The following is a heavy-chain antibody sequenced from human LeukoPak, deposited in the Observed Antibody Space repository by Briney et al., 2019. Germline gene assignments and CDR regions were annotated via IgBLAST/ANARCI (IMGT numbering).Heavy chain of an antibody. CDR2: IYYSGST. V-gene: IGHV4-39*01. J-gene: IGHJ1*01. CDR3: ARQEIRYFQH. D-gene: IGHD5-24*01. Sequence: SETLSLTCTVSGGSISSSSYYWGWIRQPPGKGLEWIGSIYYSGSTYHNPSLKSRVTISVDTSKNQFSLKLSSVTAADTAVYYCARQEIRYFQHWGQGTLVTVSS. CDR1: GGSISSSSYY.